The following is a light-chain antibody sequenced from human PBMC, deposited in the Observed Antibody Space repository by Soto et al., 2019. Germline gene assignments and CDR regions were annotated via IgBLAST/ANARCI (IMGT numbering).Light chain of an antibody. Sequence: QSVLTQPTSVSGSPGQSIAISCTGKHNDIGTYAYVSWYQQHPGRAPRLLIHGVTTHPSGLSDRFSASKSGLTASLTISGLQPEDEADYYCSSFTSIRIYVVGPG. CDR3: SSFTSIRIYV. V-gene: IGLV2-14*03. CDR2: GVT. J-gene: IGLJ1*01. CDR1: HNDIGTYAY.